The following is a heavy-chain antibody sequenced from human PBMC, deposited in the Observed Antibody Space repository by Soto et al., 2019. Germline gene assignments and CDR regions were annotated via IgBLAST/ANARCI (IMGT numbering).Heavy chain of an antibody. CDR2: IWYDGSNK. CDR3: ARDRYSGYGDY. Sequence: QVQLVESGGGVVQPGRSLRLSCAASGFTFSSYGMHWVRQAPGKGLEWVAVIWYDGSNKYYADSVKGRFTISRDNSKNALYLQMNSLRAEDTAVYYCARDRYSGYGDYWGQGTLVTVSS. J-gene: IGHJ4*02. CDR1: GFTFSSYG. D-gene: IGHD5-12*01. V-gene: IGHV3-33*01.